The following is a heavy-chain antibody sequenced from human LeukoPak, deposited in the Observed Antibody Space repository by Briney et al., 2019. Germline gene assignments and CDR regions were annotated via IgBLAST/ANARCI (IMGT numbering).Heavy chain of an antibody. CDR2: ISSSSSTI. D-gene: IGHD2-15*01. Sequence: GGSLRLSCAASGFTFSSYSMNWVRQAPGKGLEWVSYISSSSSTIYYADSVKGRFTISRDNAKYSTYLQMDSLRVEDTAIYYCARDHPTFDYWGQGIMVTVSS. CDR1: GFTFSSYS. V-gene: IGHV3-48*04. CDR3: ARDHPTFDY. J-gene: IGHJ4*02.